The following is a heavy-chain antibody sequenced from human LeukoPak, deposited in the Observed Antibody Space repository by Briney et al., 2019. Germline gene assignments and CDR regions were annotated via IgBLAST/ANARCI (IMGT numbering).Heavy chain of an antibody. D-gene: IGHD3-10*01. J-gene: IGHJ6*03. CDR1: GYSISSYY. CDR2: IYTSGST. Sequence: SSETLSLTCTVSGYSISSYYWSWIRQPAGKGLEWIGRIYTSGSTNYNPSLKSRVTMSVDTSKNQFSLKLSSVTAADTAVYYCAREGSDYYGSGSYYRSYYYYMDVWGKGTTVTISS. V-gene: IGHV4-4*07. CDR3: AREGSDYYGSGSYYRSYYYYMDV.